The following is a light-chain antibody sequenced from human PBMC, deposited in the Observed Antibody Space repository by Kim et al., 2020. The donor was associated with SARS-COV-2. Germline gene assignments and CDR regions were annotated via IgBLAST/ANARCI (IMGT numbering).Light chain of an antibody. Sequence: SYELTQPSSVSVSPGQTARITCSGDVLAKKYARWFQQKPGQAPVLVIYKDSERPSGIPERFSGSSSGTTVTLTISGVQVEDEADYYCYSAADNIAVFGGGTQLTVL. CDR2: KDS. CDR3: YSAADNIAV. CDR1: VLAKKY. V-gene: IGLV3-27*01. J-gene: IGLJ3*02.